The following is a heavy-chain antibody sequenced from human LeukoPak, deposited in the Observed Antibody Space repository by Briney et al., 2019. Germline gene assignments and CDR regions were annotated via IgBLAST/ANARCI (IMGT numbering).Heavy chain of an antibody. V-gene: IGHV4-4*02. CDR3: ARYLHYYDSSGLSTHDAFDI. CDR2: LSLGGIN. J-gene: IGHJ3*02. CDR1: GGSISSTHW. D-gene: IGHD3-22*01. Sequence: TSETLSLTCAVSGGSISSTHWWSWVRQPPGKGLEWIGDLSLGGINNYNPSVKSRLTISVDKSKNQFYLKLSSVTAADTAVYYCARYLHYYDSSGLSTHDAFDIWGQGTMVTVSS.